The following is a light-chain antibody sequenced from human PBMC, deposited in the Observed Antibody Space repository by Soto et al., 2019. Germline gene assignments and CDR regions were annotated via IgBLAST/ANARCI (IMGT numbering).Light chain of an antibody. J-gene: IGKJ1*01. CDR2: GAS. CDR1: QSVSSNY. CDR3: QQYNRSPSWT. V-gene: IGKV3-20*01. Sequence: EIVLTQSPGTLSLSPGERATLSCRASQSVSSNYLAWYQQKPGQAPRILIYGASSRATGIPDRFSGSGSGTDFTLTISRLEPEDSAVYYCQQYNRSPSWTFGQGTKVEIK.